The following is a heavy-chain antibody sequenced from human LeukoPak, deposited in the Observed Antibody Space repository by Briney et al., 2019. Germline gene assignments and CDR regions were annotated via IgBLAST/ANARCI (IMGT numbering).Heavy chain of an antibody. Sequence: SETLSLTCTVSGGSISSYYWSWIRQPPGKGLEWIGEIYHSGSTNYNPSLKSRVTISVDKSKNQFSLKLSSVTAADTAVYYCARDFAPIDPHGAFDIWGQGTMVTVSS. V-gene: IGHV4-59*12. CDR3: ARDFAPIDPHGAFDI. CDR2: IYHSGST. D-gene: IGHD2-21*01. CDR1: GGSISSYY. J-gene: IGHJ3*02.